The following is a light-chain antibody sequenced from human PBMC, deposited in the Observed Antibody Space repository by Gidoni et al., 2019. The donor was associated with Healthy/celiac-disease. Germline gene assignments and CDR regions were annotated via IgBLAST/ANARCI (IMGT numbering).Light chain of an antibody. V-gene: IGKV3-11*01. J-gene: IGKJ5*01. Sequence: IVLTQSPPTLSVSPGESDTLSCRASQSVSSYLDWYPQKPGQAPRLLIYDASKRATGIPARFSGSGYGTDFALTISSLEPEDFAVYYCQQRSNWPRVITFGQGTRLEIK. CDR3: QQRSNWPRVIT. CDR1: QSVSSY. CDR2: DAS.